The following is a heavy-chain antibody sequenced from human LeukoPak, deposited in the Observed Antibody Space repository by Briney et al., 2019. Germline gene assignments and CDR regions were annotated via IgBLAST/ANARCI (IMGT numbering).Heavy chain of an antibody. CDR2: INPKTGAT. V-gene: IGHV1-2*02. J-gene: IGHJ6*03. Sequence: ASVKVSCKTSGFTFTGYFSHWLRQAPGQGPEWMGWINPKTGATKYAQKFEGRVTVTRDTSITTAYMELSRLRSDDTAAYYCARFGGYCSGGSCYSGYYMDVWGKGTTVTVSS. D-gene: IGHD2-15*01. CDR1: GFTFTGYF. CDR3: ARFGGYCSGGSCYSGYYMDV.